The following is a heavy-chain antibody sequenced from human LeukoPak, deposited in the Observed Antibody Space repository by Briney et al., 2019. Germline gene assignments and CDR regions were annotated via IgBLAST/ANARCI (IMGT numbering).Heavy chain of an antibody. V-gene: IGHV4-59*01. D-gene: IGHD4-17*01. CDR2: IYYNGST. CDR3: ARDRTTSHFDY. Sequence: SETLSLTCTVSGGSISSYYWSWIRQPPGKGLEWIGYIYYNGSTNYNPSLMSRVTISVDTSKNQFSLKLSSVTAADTAVYYCARDRTTSHFDYWGQGTLVTVSS. CDR1: GGSISSYY. J-gene: IGHJ4*02.